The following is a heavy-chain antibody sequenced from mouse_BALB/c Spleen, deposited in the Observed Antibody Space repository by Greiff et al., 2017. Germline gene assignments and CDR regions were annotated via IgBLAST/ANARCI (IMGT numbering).Heavy chain of an antibody. Sequence: EVQLVESGGGLVKPGGSLKLSCAASGFTFSSYAMSWVRQTPEKRLEWVATISSGGSYTYYPDSVKGRFTISRDNAKNTLYLQMSSLRSEDTAMYYCARTVRGDAMDYWGQGTSVTVSS. J-gene: IGHJ4*01. V-gene: IGHV5-9-3*01. CDR1: GFTFSSYA. D-gene: IGHD1-1*01. CDR2: ISSGGSYT. CDR3: ARTVRGDAMDY.